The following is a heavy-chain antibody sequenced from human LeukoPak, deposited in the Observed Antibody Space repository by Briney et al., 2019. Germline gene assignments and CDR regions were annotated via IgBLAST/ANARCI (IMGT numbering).Heavy chain of an antibody. D-gene: IGHD3-10*01. J-gene: IGHJ4*02. Sequence: GGSLRLSCAASGFSVSSNYMSWVRQAPGKGLTWVSVIYSSGSTYYADSVKGRSAISRDDSKNTLHLQMNSLRAEDTAMYYCTRAHGRITRDAYLDYWGQGTLVTVSS. CDR1: GFSVSSNY. V-gene: IGHV3-53*01. CDR3: TRAHGRITRDAYLDY. CDR2: IYSSGST.